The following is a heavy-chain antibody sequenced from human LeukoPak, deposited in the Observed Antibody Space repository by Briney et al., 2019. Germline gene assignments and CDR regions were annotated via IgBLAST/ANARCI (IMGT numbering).Heavy chain of an antibody. CDR2: IYSGGST. Sequence: GSLRLSCAASGFTVSSNYMSWVRQAPGKGLEWVSVIYSGGSTYYADSVKGRFTISRHNSKNTLYLQMNSLRAEDTAVYYCARGRDGYNYRLVYWGQGTLVTVSS. J-gene: IGHJ4*02. CDR3: ARGRDGYNYRLVY. V-gene: IGHV3-53*04. CDR1: GFTVSSNY. D-gene: IGHD5-24*01.